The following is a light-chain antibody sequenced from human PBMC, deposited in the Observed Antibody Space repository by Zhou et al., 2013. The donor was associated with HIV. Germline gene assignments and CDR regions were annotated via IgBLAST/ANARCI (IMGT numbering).Light chain of an antibody. V-gene: IGKV2-28*01. CDR2: LGS. CDR3: MQPLQSPWT. Sequence: DIVMTQSPLSLPVTPGEPASISCRSSQSLLHSNGYNYLDWYLQKPGQSPQLLIYLGSNRASGVPDRFSGSGSGTDFTLKISRVEAEDVGVYYCMQPLQSPWTFGQGTKGGNQT. CDR1: QSLLHSNGYNY. J-gene: IGKJ1*01.